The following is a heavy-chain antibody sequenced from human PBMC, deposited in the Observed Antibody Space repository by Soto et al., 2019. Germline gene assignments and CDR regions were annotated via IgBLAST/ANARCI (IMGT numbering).Heavy chain of an antibody. Sequence: ASVKVSCKASGYTFTGYYMHWVRQAPGQGLEWMGWINPNSGGTNYAQKFQGWVNMTRDTSISTAYMELSRLRSDDTAVYYCAREGYSSGWYSFYYYYGMDVWGQGTTVTVSS. D-gene: IGHD6-19*01. J-gene: IGHJ6*02. V-gene: IGHV1-2*04. CDR2: INPNSGGT. CDR3: AREGYSSGWYSFYYYYGMDV. CDR1: GYTFTGYY.